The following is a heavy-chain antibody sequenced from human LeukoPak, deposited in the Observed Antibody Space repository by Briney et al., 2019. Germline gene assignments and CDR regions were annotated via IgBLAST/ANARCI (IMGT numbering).Heavy chain of an antibody. D-gene: IGHD3-10*01. CDR3: ARETPEILWFGELLYTNFDY. V-gene: IGHV3-11*01. Sequence: GGTLSLSCAASGFTFSDYYRSWIRQAPGQGLEWVTYISSSGSTIYYADSVKGRFTISRDNAKNSLYLQMNSLRAEDTAVYYCARETPEILWFGELLYTNFDYWGQGTLVTVSS. J-gene: IGHJ4*02. CDR1: GFTFSDYY. CDR2: ISSSGSTI.